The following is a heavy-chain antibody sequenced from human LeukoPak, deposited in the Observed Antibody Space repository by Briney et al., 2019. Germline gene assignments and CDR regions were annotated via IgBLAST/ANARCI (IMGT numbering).Heavy chain of an antibody. V-gene: IGHV3-23*01. CDR1: GFTFSDYY. Sequence: GGSLRLSCAASGFTFSDYYMSWIRQAPGKGLEWVSGISVSGGSTYYADSVKGRFTISRDNPKNTLYLQMNSLRAEDTAVYYCAKASRGYSYGSQLTYYFDYWGQGTLVTVSS. CDR3: AKASRGYSYGSQLTYYFDY. D-gene: IGHD5-18*01. CDR2: ISVSGGST. J-gene: IGHJ4*02.